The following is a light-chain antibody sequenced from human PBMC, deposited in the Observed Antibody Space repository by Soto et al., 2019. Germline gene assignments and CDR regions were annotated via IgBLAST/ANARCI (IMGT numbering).Light chain of an antibody. CDR3: QQYLTSPKT. V-gene: IGKV3D-15*02. Sequence: EKVMTQSPASLSVSPGERATLSCRASRTLTKNLAWYQHKPGQAPRLLIYAASARATGIPARFSGSGSGTEFTLTISRLEPEDFAVYYCQQYLTSPKTFGQGTKVDIK. J-gene: IGKJ1*01. CDR2: AAS. CDR1: RTLTKN.